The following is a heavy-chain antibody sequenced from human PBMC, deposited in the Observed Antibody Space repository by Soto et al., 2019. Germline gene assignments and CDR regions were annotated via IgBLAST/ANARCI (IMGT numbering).Heavy chain of an antibody. D-gene: IGHD2-2*01. Sequence: SETLSLTCTVSGGSISSSSYYWGWIRQPPGKGLEWIGSIYYSGSTYYNPSLKSRVTISVDTSKKQFSLKLSSVTAADTAVYYCARIIQYPAIYFDYWGRGTLVTVSS. CDR1: GGSISSSSYY. J-gene: IGHJ4*02. CDR2: IYYSGST. CDR3: ARIIQYPAIYFDY. V-gene: IGHV4-39*01.